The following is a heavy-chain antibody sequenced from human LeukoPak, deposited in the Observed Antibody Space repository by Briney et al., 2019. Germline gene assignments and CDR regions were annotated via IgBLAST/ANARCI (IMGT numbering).Heavy chain of an antibody. V-gene: IGHV3-48*01. Sequence: RTGGSLRLSCAASGFTFSSYSMNWARQAPGKGLEWVSSISSSSSGTIYYADSVKGRFTISRDNAKNSLYLQMNSLRAEDTAVYYCARAGGSYQVFDNWGQGTLVTVSS. CDR3: ARAGGSYQVFDN. D-gene: IGHD1-26*01. CDR2: ISSSSSGTI. J-gene: IGHJ4*02. CDR1: GFTFSSYS.